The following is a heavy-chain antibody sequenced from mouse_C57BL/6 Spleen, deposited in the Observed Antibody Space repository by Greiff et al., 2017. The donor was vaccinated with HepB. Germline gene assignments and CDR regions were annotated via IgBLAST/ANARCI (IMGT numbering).Heavy chain of an antibody. CDR3: ARGYYGNYERYFDV. CDR2: INPNNGGT. Sequence: EVQLQQSGPELVKPGASVKIPCKASGYTFTDYNMDWVKQSHGKSLEWIGDINPNNGGTIYNQKFKGKATLTVDKSSSTAYMELRSLTSEGTAVYYCARGYYGNYERYFDVWGTGTTVTVSS. V-gene: IGHV1-18*01. D-gene: IGHD2-1*01. J-gene: IGHJ1*03. CDR1: GYTFTDYN.